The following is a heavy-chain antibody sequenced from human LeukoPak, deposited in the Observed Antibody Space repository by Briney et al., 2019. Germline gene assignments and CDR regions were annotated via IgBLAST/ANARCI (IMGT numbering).Heavy chain of an antibody. CDR3: ARGKRVWETKSGAFDI. CDR2: INHSGST. D-gene: IGHD1-26*01. Sequence: SETLSLTCAAYGGSFSGYYWSWIRQPPGKGLEWIGEINHSGSTNYNPSLKSRVTISVDTSKSQFSLKLSSVTAADTAVYYCARGKRVWETKSGAFDIWGQGTMVTVSS. V-gene: IGHV4-34*01. J-gene: IGHJ3*02. CDR1: GGSFSGYY.